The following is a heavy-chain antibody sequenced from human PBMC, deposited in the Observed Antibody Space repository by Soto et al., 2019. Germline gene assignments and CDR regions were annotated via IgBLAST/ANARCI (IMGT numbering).Heavy chain of an antibody. J-gene: IGHJ4*02. CDR1: GYTFTSYH. CDR3: AGGYIYGRNDY. CDR2: INPNDGST. V-gene: IGHV1-46*01. D-gene: IGHD5-18*01. Sequence: QVQLVQSGAEVKKPGASVKVSCKASGYTFTSYHMHWVRQAPGQGLEWMGMINPNDGSTNYAQNFQGRVTMTRDTSTSTMYMEVSSLGSEDTAVYYCAGGYIYGRNDYWGQGTQVTVSS.